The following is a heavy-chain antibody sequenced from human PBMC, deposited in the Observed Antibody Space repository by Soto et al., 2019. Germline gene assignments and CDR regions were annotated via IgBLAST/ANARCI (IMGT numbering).Heavy chain of an antibody. CDR1: GGSITSSY. V-gene: IGHV4-59*01. J-gene: IGHJ6*02. CDR2: IYDTGISGYTPST. Sequence: SETLSLTCTVSGGSITSSYWSWIRRPPGKGLEWIAYIYDTGISGYTPSTSHNPSLKSRVTMSVDTSKSQFSLKLTSVTAADTAVYYCARGEDAFFYYGLDVWGQGITVTVSS. CDR3: ARGEDAFFYYGLDV.